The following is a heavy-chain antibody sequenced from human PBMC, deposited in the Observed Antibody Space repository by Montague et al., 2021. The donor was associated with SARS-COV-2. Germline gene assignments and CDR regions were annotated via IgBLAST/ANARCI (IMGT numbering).Heavy chain of an antibody. D-gene: IGHD2-15*01. CDR2: ISSESTYI. Sequence: SLRLSCAASGFTFSSFSMNWVRQAPGKRLEWVASISSESTYILYAESVRGRFTVSRDNAQNLLFLQMNSLRAEDTALYYFARFETSKFYSSGVDVWGQGTTVTVSS. V-gene: IGHV3-21*01. CDR1: GFTFSSFS. J-gene: IGHJ6*02. CDR3: ARFETSKFYSSGVDV.